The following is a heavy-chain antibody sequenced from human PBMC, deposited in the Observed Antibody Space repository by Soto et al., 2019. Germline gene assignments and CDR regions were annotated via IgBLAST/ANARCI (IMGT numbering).Heavy chain of an antibody. D-gene: IGHD2-2*01. CDR2: MNPNSGNT. CDR1: GYTFTSYD. J-gene: IGHJ4*02. Sequence: ASVKVSCKASGYTFTSYDINWVRQATGQGLEWMGWMNPNSGNTGYAQKFQGRVTMTRNTSISTAYMELSSLRSEDTAVYYCARRRDIVVVPAAMYDYWGQGTLVTVSS. CDR3: ARRRDIVVVPAAMYDY. V-gene: IGHV1-8*01.